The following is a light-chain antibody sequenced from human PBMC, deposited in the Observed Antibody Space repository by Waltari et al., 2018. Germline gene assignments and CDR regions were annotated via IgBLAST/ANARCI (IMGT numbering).Light chain of an antibody. CDR2: KGI. V-gene: IGLV8-61*01. CDR1: SGSVSSTSY. CDR3: SMYMGSGVWV. Sequence: QTVVTQEPSLSVSPGGTVTLTCALSSGSVSSTSYPTWYQQPPGQPPRTLVYKGISRSSGVPDRFSGSIRGNTAALTITGAQADDESDYYCSMYMGSGVWVFGGGTKLTVL. J-gene: IGLJ3*02.